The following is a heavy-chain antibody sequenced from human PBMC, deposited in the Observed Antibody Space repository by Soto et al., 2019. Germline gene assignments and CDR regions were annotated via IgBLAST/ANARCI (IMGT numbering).Heavy chain of an antibody. CDR3: ARDPDYYGSGSRKESNWFDP. D-gene: IGHD3-10*01. CDR1: GYTFTGYY. V-gene: IGHV1-2*02. J-gene: IGHJ5*02. CDR2: INPNSGGT. Sequence: ASVKVSCKASGYTFTGYYMHWVLQAPGQGLEWMGWINPNSGGTNYAQKFQGRVTMTRDTSISTAYMELSRLRSDDTAVYYCARDPDYYGSGSRKESNWFDPWGQGTLVTVSS.